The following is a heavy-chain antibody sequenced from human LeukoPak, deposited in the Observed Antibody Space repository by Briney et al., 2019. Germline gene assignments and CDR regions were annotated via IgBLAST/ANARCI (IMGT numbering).Heavy chain of an antibody. J-gene: IGHJ6*02. CDR1: GFTFSNYG. CDR3: ARDRFPHDDAHYGMDV. CDR2: MWVWNDGSNE. V-gene: IGHV3-33*01. D-gene: IGHD3-16*01. Sequence: PGGSLRLSCTASGFTFSNYGMHWVRQAPGRGLEWVAVMWVWNDGSNEYYADSVKGRFTIARDNSKNTLYLQMVSLSAEDTADYYCARDRFPHDDAHYGMDVWGQGTTVTVSS.